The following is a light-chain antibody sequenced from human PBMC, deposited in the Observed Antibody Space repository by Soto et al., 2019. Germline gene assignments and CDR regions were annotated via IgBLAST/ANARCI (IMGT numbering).Light chain of an antibody. CDR1: SGHSSYI. CDR3: ETWDSNTRV. Sequence: QLVLTQSSSASASLGSSVKLTCTLSSGHSSYIIAWHQQQPGKAPRYLMKLEGSGSYNKGSGVPDRFSGSSSGADRYLTISNLKFEDEADYYGETWDSNTRVFGGGTKLTVL. V-gene: IGLV4-60*02. CDR2: LEGSGSY. J-gene: IGLJ3*02.